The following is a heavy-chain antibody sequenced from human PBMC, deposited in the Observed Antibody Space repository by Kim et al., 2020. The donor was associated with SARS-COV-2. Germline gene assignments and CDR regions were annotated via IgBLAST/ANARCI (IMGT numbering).Heavy chain of an antibody. J-gene: IGHJ4*02. D-gene: IGHD6-19*01. V-gene: IGHV3-13*04. Sequence: GGSLRLSCAASGFTFSSYDMHWVRQATGKGLEWVSAICTAGDTYYPGSVKGRFTISRENAKNYFYLQMNSLRAGDTAVYYCARGSRYSSGWYLNYWGQGTLVTVSS. CDR1: GFTFSSYD. CDR3: ARGSRYSSGWYLNY. CDR2: ICTAGDT.